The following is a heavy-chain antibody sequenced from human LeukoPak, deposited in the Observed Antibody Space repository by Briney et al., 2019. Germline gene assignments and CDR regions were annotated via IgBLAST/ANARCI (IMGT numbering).Heavy chain of an antibody. CDR1: GGSISSGGYY. J-gene: IGHJ3*02. CDR2: IYYSGST. CDR3: ARADPHIVVVPAATGGLDAFDI. V-gene: IGHV4-31*03. D-gene: IGHD2-2*01. Sequence: PSETLSLTCTVSGGSISSGGYYWSWIRQHPGKGLEWIGYIYYSGSTYYNPSLKSRVTISVDTSKNQFSLKLSSVTAADTAVYYCARADPHIVVVPAATGGLDAFDIWGQGTMATVSS.